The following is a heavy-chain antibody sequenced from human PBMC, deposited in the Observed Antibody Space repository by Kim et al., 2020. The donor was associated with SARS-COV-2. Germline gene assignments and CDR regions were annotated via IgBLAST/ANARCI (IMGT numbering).Heavy chain of an antibody. CDR3: ARHWGPYYYYGMDV. J-gene: IGHJ6*02. CDR2: VDYSGST. V-gene: IGHV4-39*01. D-gene: IGHD3-16*01. CDR1: GGSISSSSYY. Sequence: ETLSLTCTVSGGSISSSSYYWGWIRQPPGKGLEWIGSVDYSGSTSYNPSLKSRINIFVDMSKNQFSLKVTSVSAADTAVYYCARHWGPYYYYGMDVWGQGTTGTVFS.